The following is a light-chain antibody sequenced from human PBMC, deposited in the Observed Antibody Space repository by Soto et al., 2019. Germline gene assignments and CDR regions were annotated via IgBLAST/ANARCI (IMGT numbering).Light chain of an antibody. CDR1: SSDVGGYNY. CDR2: DVT. CDR3: SSYTSSSTLDV. J-gene: IGLJ1*01. V-gene: IGLV2-14*01. Sequence: QSALAQPASVSGSLGQSSTISCTGTSSDVGGYNYVSWYRHHPGKAPKLLIFDVTNRPSGVSNRFSCSKSGNTASLTISGLQPEDEADYYCSSYTSSSTLDVFGTGTKVTVL.